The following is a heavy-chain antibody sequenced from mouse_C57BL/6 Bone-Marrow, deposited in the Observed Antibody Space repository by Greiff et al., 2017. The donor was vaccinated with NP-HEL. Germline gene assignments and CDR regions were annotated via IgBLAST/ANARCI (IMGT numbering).Heavy chain of an antibody. Sequence: QVQLQQPGAELVRPGTSVKLSCKASGYTFTSYWMHWVKQRPGQGLEWIGVIDPSDSYTNYNQKFKGKATLTVDTSSSTAYMQLSSLTSEDSAVYYCARDGYDTLYCDYWGQGTTLTVSS. V-gene: IGHV1-59*01. CDR1: GYTFTSYW. CDR2: IDPSDSYT. D-gene: IGHD2-2*01. J-gene: IGHJ2*01. CDR3: ARDGYDTLYCDY.